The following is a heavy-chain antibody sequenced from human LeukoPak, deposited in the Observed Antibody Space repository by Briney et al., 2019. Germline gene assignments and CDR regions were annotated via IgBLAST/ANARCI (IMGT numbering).Heavy chain of an antibody. CDR3: ARVASGTYYVIDY. Sequence: GGSLRLSCAASGFTFSSYAMHWVRQAPGKGLEWVAVISYNGSKIYYADSVKGRFTFSRDTSKNTLYLQMNSLRAEDTAVYYCARVASGTYYVIDYWGQGTLVTVSS. CDR2: ISYNGSKI. D-gene: IGHD1-26*01. V-gene: IGHV3-30*04. CDR1: GFTFSSYA. J-gene: IGHJ4*02.